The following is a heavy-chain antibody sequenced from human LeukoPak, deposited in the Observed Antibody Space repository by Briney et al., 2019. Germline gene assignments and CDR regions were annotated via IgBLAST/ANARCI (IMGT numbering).Heavy chain of an antibody. CDR1: GFAFSNFW. D-gene: IGHD3-22*01. Sequence: TGGSLRLSCAASGFAFSNFWMHWVRQAPGKGLVWVALIYGDGSFTRYADSVKGRFTISRDNAKNSLYLQINSLRAEDTAVYYCAKDKYYDSSGYVPFFDYWGQGTLVTVSS. J-gene: IGHJ4*02. CDR3: AKDKYYDSSGYVPFFDY. CDR2: IYGDGSFT. V-gene: IGHV3-74*01.